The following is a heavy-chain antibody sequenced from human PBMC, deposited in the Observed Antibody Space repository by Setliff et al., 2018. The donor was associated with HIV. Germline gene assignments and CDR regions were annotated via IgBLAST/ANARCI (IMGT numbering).Heavy chain of an antibody. Sequence: GGSLRLSGAASGLTFDDYAMDWVRQAPGKGLEWVAVISYDGSKKYYADSVKGRFTISRDNSKNTLYLQMNSLRAEDTAVYYCARENYDILTGYYDYWGQGALVTVSS. J-gene: IGHJ4*02. CDR3: ARENYDILTGYYDY. CDR1: GLTFDDYA. D-gene: IGHD3-9*01. V-gene: IGHV3-30*04. CDR2: ISYDGSKK.